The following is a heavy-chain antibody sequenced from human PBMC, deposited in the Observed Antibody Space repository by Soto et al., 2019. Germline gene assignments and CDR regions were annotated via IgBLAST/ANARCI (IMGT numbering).Heavy chain of an antibody. CDR3: ARGTMFGVGYGMDV. Sequence: QLQLHESGSGLVRPSQTLSLTCAVSGASIGTGIHSWNWIRQTPGKGLEWMGYIYRSGSTYYNPSLQSRVTISVDESKNLVSLKLTSLTAADTAVYYCARGTMFGVGYGMDVWGQGTTVTVSS. J-gene: IGHJ6*02. V-gene: IGHV4-30-2*01. CDR1: GASIGTGIHS. CDR2: IYRSGST. D-gene: IGHD3-3*02.